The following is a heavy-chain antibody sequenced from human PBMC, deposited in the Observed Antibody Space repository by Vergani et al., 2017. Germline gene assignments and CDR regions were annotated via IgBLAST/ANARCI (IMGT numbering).Heavy chain of an antibody. J-gene: IGHJ6*02. CDR1: GDSVSSNSAA. Sequence: QVQLQQSGPGLVKPSQTLSLTCAISGDSVSSNSAAWNWIRQSPSRGLEWLGRTYYRSKWYNDYAVSVKSRITINPDTSKNQFSLQLNSVTPEDTAVYCCARSPRLVDDYGDYIYYYYGMDVWGQGTTVTVSS. CDR2: TYYRSKWYN. CDR3: ARSPRLVDDYGDYIYYYYGMDV. D-gene: IGHD4-17*01. V-gene: IGHV6-1*01.